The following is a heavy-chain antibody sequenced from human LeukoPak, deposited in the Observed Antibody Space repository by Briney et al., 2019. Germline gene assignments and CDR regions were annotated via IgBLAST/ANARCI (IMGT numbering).Heavy chain of an antibody. CDR3: ARIVEAVSERLDY. V-gene: IGHV4-38-2*01. CDR2: IYHSGST. J-gene: IGHJ4*02. D-gene: IGHD1-26*01. Sequence: SETLSLTCAVSGYSISSGYYWGWIRQPPGKGLEWIGSIYHSGSTYYNPSLKMRVTISVHTAKNQFSLKLRSATAAHTAVYYCARIVEAVSERLDYWGQGTLVAVSS. CDR1: GYSISSGYY.